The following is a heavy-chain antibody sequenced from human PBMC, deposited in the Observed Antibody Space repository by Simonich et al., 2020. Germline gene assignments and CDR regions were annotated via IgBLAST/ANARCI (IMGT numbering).Heavy chain of an antibody. V-gene: IGHV1-2*02. CDR3: ARGALTGDYYYMDV. CDR1: GYTFTGYY. CDR2: INPHSGGT. Sequence: QVQLVQSGAEVNKPGASVKVSCKASGYTFTGYYLHWVRQAPGQGLEWMGWINPHSGGTNYAQQVQGRVTMTRDTSISTAYMELSRLRSDDTAVYYCARGALTGDYYYMDVWGKGTTVTVSS. D-gene: IGHD7-27*01. J-gene: IGHJ6*03.